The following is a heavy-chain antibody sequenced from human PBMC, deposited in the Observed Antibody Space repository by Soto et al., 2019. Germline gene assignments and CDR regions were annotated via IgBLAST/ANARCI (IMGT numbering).Heavy chain of an antibody. D-gene: IGHD3-10*01. CDR2: IYYSGST. J-gene: IGHJ5*02. CDR3: ARSSWFGELLFNWFDP. CDR1: GGSISSSSYY. V-gene: IGHV4-39*01. Sequence: SETLSLTCTVSGGSISSSSYYWGWIRQPPGKGLEWIGSIYYSGSTYYNPSLKSRVTISVDTSKNQFSLKLSSVTAADTAVYYCARSSWFGELLFNWFDPWGQGTLVTVSS.